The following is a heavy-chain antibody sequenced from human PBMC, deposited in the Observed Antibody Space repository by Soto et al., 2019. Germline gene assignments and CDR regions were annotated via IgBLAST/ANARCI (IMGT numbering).Heavy chain of an antibody. CDR1: GFTISTYA. J-gene: IGHJ5*02. D-gene: IGHD2-21*01. CDR2: VTGSGSQI. V-gene: IGHV3-23*01. Sequence: PGGSLRLSCAASGFTISTYAMTWVRQAPGKGLECVSGVTGSGSQIYYADSVKGRFTISKDNSKSTLYLQMSSLREEDTALYYCAKDAVYRDGLWLMDSWGQGTLVTSPQ. CDR3: AKDAVYRDGLWLMDS.